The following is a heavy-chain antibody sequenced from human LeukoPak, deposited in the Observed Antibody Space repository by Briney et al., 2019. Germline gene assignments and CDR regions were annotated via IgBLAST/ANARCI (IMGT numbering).Heavy chain of an antibody. J-gene: IGHJ3*02. CDR2: ISGSGGST. V-gene: IGHV3-23*01. D-gene: IGHD5-12*01. Sequence: GGSLRLSCAASGFTFSSYAMSWVRQAPGKGLEWVSAISGSGGSTYYADSVKGRFTISRDNSKNTLYLQMNSLRAEDTAVYYCAKNIKWLRRHSYAFDIWGQGTMVTVSS. CDR3: AKNIKWLRRHSYAFDI. CDR1: GFTFSSYA.